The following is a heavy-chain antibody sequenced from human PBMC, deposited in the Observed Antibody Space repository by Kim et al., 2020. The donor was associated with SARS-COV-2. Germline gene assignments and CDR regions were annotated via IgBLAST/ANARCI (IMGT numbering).Heavy chain of an antibody. V-gene: IGHV3-21*01. D-gene: IGHD6-13*01. Sequence: GGSLRLSCAASGFTFSSYSMNWVRQAPGKGLEWVSSISSSSSYIYYADSVKGRFTISRDNAKNSLYLQMNSLRAEDTAVYYCARAWDEGIAAGGWASWFDPWGQGTLVTVSS. J-gene: IGHJ5*02. CDR1: GFTFSSYS. CDR3: ARAWDEGIAAGGWASWFDP. CDR2: ISSSSSYI.